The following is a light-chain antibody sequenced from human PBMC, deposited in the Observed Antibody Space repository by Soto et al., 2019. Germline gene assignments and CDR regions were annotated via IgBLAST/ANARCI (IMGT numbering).Light chain of an antibody. CDR2: GAS. Sequence: EIVLTQSPGTLSLSPGEGATLSCRASQSVSSSYIAWYQQRPGQTPSLLIYGASTRATGIPDRFSGSGSGTEFTLTISSLQSEDFAVYYCQQYYYWPPWTFGQGTKVDIK. CDR3: QQYYYWPPWT. CDR1: QSVSSSY. J-gene: IGKJ1*01. V-gene: IGKV3D-7*01.